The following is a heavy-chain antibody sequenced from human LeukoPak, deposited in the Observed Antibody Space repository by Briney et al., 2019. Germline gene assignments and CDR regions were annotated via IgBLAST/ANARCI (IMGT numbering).Heavy chain of an antibody. CDR3: ARHRPPTVTTVLDV. CDR1: GGSISSSSYY. J-gene: IGHJ6*04. D-gene: IGHD4-17*01. CDR2: IYYSGST. V-gene: IGHV4-39*01. Sequence: PSETLSLTCTVSGGSISSSSYYWGWIRQPPGKGLEWIGSIYYSGSTYYNPSLKSRVTISVDTSENQFSLKLSSVTAADTAVYYCARHRPPTVTTVLDVWGKGTTVTVSS.